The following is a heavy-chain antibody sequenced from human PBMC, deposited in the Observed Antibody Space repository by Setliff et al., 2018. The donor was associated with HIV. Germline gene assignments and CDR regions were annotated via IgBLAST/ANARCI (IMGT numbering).Heavy chain of an antibody. J-gene: IGHJ4*02. CDR1: GGTLSSNA. CDR3: ARDRGSRSSNYCGPSGY. V-gene: IGHV1-69*13. D-gene: IGHD2-21*01. Sequence: ASVKVSCKASGGTLSSNAISWVRQAPGQGLEWMGGIIPLYGTPDFAQKFQGRLIISVDEATSTAYMELSSLRSEDTAVYFCARDRGSRSSNYCGPSGYWGQGTQVTVSS. CDR2: IIPLYGTP.